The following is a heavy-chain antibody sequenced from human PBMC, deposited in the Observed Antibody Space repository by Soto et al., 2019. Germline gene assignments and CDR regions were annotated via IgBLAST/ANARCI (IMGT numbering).Heavy chain of an antibody. Sequence: GESLKISCQASGYIFHNYWIGWVRQMPGKGLEWLGIIYPGDSNIRYNPSFQGQVTISADKYLSTTYLHWSSLKASDTAMYYCARQRYFDYWGQGTLVTVSS. V-gene: IGHV5-51*01. CDR3: ARQRYFDY. CDR1: GYIFHNYW. J-gene: IGHJ4*02. CDR2: IYPGDSNI.